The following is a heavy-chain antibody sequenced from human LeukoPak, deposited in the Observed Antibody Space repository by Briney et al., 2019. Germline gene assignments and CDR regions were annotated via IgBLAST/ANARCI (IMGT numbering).Heavy chain of an antibody. J-gene: IGHJ2*01. CDR3: ARVRKYSGYYSWYFDL. V-gene: IGHV3-48*01. CDR1: GFTFSSYN. Sequence: GGSLRLSCAASGFTFSSYNMNWVRQAPGKGLEWISYISLSTTSIYYADSVKGRFTISRDNAKNSLYLQMNSLRAGDTAVYYCARVRKYSGYYSWYFDLWGRSTLVTVSS. CDR2: ISLSTTSI. D-gene: IGHD5-12*01.